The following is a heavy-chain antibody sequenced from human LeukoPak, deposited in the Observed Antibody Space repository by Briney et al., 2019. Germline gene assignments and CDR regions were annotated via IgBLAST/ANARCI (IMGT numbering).Heavy chain of an antibody. CDR2: IYPGDSDT. J-gene: IGHJ5*02. CDR3: ARLLLNPSYYGSGSFDP. V-gene: IGHV5-51*01. CDR1: GYSFTSYW. D-gene: IGHD3-10*01. Sequence: GESLKISCKGSGYSFTSYWIGWVRQMPGKGLEWMGIIYPGDSDTRYSPSFQGQVTISADKSISTAYLQWSSLKASDTAMYYRARLLLNPSYYGSGSFDPWGQGTLVTVSS.